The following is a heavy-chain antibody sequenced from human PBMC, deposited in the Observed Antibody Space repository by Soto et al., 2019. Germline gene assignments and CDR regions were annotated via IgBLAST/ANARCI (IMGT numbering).Heavy chain of an antibody. D-gene: IGHD4-4*01. Sequence: PGGSLRLSCTASGFTFGDYAMSWVRQAPGKGLEWVGFIRSKAYGGTTEYAASVKGRFTISRDDSKSIAYLQMNSLKTEDTAVYYCTRVGEPLYSNYAYYCYGMDVWGQGTTVTVSS. CDR2: IRSKAYGGTT. CDR1: GFTFGDYA. CDR3: TRVGEPLYSNYAYYCYGMDV. J-gene: IGHJ6*02. V-gene: IGHV3-49*04.